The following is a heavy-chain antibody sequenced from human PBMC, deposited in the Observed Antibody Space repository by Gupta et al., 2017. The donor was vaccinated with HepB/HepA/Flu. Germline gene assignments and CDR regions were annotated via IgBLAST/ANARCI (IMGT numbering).Heavy chain of an antibody. J-gene: IGHJ4*02. Sequence: SWNSGSIAYGDSVKGRFTISRDKAKNSLYLQMNSLRTEDTALYYCVKDMGPHLYCGGDCLHFDCWGQGTLVTVSS. V-gene: IGHV3-9*01. D-gene: IGHD2-21*02. CDR3: VKDMGPHLYCGGDCLHFDC. CDR2: SWNSGSI.